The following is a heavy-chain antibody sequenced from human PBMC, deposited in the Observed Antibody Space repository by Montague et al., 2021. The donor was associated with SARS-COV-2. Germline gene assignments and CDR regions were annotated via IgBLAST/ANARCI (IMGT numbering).Heavy chain of an antibody. CDR2: IYYSGST. Sequence: TLSLTCTVSGGSISSGGYYWSWIRQHPGKGLEWIGYIYYSGSTYYNPSLKSRVTISVDTSKNQFSLKLSSVTAVDTAVYYCARAATITMIVVVIDAFDIWGQGTMVTVSS. CDR3: ARAATITMIVVVIDAFDI. D-gene: IGHD3-22*01. V-gene: IGHV4-31*03. CDR1: GGSISSGGYY. J-gene: IGHJ3*02.